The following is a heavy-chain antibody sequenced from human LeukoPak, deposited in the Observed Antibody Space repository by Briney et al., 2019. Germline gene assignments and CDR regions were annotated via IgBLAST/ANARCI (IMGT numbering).Heavy chain of an antibody. Sequence: GGSLRLSCAASGFTFSSYGMHWVRQAPGKGLEWVAVIWYDGSNKYYADSVKGRFTISRDNAKNSLYLQMNSLRAEDTAVYYCARDIRSLAVAGTDWFDPWGQGTLVTVSS. CDR2: IWYDGSNK. CDR3: ARDIRSLAVAGTDWFDP. J-gene: IGHJ5*02. V-gene: IGHV3-33*01. CDR1: GFTFSSYG. D-gene: IGHD6-19*01.